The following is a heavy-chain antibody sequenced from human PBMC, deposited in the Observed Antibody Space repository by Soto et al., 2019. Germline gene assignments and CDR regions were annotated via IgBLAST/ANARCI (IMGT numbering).Heavy chain of an antibody. J-gene: IGHJ4*02. CDR1: GYTFTNHG. V-gene: IGHV1-18*01. CDR3: ARWGISPSEGLDY. D-gene: IGHD6-13*01. Sequence: ASVKVSCKASGYTFTNHGISWVRQAPGEGLEWMGWISPYNGDTNNAQKFQGRLTMTTDTPINTGFMELTRLTSDDTAVYYGARWGISPSEGLDYWGQGTRFTVSS. CDR2: ISPYNGDT.